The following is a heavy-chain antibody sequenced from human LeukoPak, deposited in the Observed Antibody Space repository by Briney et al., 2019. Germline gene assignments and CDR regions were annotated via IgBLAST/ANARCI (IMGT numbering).Heavy chain of an antibody. CDR2: IYYSGST. V-gene: IGHV4-39*01. Sequence: PSETLSLTCTVSGGSISSSGYYWGWIRQPPGKGLEWIGSIYYSGSTYYNPSLKSRVTISVDTSKNKFSLKLSPVTAADTAVYYCARHYYDSSGYFGQILWYYYYMDVWGKGTTVTISS. CDR1: GGSISSSGYY. J-gene: IGHJ6*03. D-gene: IGHD3-22*01. CDR3: ARHYYDSSGYFGQILWYYYYMDV.